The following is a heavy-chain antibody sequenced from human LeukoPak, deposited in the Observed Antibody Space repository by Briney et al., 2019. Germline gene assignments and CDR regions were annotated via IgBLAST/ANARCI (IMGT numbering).Heavy chain of an antibody. CDR1: GFTFSNYW. CDR3: ARADSYGSILDY. J-gene: IGHJ4*02. CDR2: IDQYGRAK. Sequence: GGSLRLSCAASGFTFSNYWMSWVRQAPGKGLEWVASIDQYGRAKYYVDSVRGRFAFSRDNTKNSLHLQMNSLRAEDTAVYYCARADSYGSILDYWGQGTRVIDSS. D-gene: IGHD5-18*01. V-gene: IGHV3-7*04.